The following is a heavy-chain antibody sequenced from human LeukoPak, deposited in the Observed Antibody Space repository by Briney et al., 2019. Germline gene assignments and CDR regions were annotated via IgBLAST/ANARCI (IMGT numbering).Heavy chain of an antibody. J-gene: IGHJ4*02. CDR3: ARSSSQGFDYFDY. V-gene: IGHV3-7*01. D-gene: IGHD3-10*01. Sequence: GGSLRLSCVASSFSFSDFWMSWVRQRPGKELEWVATIKRFGSEKTYLDSVKGRFTISRDDSKSSLSLQMNSLGADDSGLYYCARSSSQGFDYFDYWGQGALAIVSS. CDR2: IKRFGSEK. CDR1: SFSFSDFW.